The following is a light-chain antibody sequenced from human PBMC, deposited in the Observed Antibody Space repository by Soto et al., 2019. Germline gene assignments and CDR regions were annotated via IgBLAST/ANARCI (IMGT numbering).Light chain of an antibody. CDR1: SSDVGGYNF. V-gene: IGLV2-8*01. CDR3: SSYTTIKTVV. J-gene: IGLJ2*01. CDR2: EVS. Sequence: QSVLTQPPSASGSPGQSVTISCTGTSSDVGGYNFVSWYQQHPGKAPKLMIYEVSKRPSGVPDRFSGSKSGNTASLTISGVQPEDEADYHCSSYTTIKTVVFGGGTKLTVL.